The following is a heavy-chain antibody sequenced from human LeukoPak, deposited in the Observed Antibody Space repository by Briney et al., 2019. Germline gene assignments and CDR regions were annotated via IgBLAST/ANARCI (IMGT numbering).Heavy chain of an antibody. Sequence: PGGSLRLSCAASGFTFSSYSMHWVRQAPGKGLEWVSSISSSSGYIYYADSLKGRFTISRDNAKNSLYLQMNSLRAEDTAVYYCAREEWELYFDYWGQGTLVTVSS. CDR2: ISSSSGYI. D-gene: IGHD1-26*01. V-gene: IGHV3-21*01. CDR3: AREEWELYFDY. CDR1: GFTFSSYS. J-gene: IGHJ4*02.